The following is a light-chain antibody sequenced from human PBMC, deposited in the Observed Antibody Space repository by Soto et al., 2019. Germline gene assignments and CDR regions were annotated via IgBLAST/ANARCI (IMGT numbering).Light chain of an antibody. CDR2: GAS. J-gene: IGKJ4*01. CDR3: QQYNNWALT. CDR1: QSVSSD. V-gene: IGKV3-15*01. Sequence: EIELTQSPVPLSVSPGERATLSCRASQSVSSDLAWFQQKPGQAPRLLIYGASTRATGIPARFSGSGSGTEFTLTVSSLQSEECASYYCQQYNNWALTFGGGPKVEIK.